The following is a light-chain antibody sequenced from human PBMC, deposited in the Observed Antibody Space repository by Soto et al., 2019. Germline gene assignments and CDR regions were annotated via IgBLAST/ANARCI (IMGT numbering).Light chain of an antibody. J-gene: IGLJ1*01. Sequence: SYELIQPPSVSVSPGQTASITCSGDKLGDKYACWYRQKPGQSPVLVIYQDSKRPSGIPERFSGSNSGNTATLTISGTQAMDEADYYCQAWDSSTAHYVFGTGTKV. V-gene: IGLV3-1*01. CDR3: QAWDSSTAHYV. CDR2: QDS. CDR1: KLGDKY.